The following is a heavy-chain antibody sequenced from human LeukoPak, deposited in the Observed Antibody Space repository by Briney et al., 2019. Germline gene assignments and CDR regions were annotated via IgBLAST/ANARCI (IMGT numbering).Heavy chain of an antibody. CDR1: GYTVTNYY. V-gene: IGHV1-46*01. CDR2: INHSDGST. Sequence: ASVMVSCKTSGYTVTNYYIHWVRQAPGQGLEWMGVINHSDGSTSYAQNFQGRVTMTRDTSTSTVYMQLSSLRSEDTALYYCAGEYSSSGRSDYWGQGTLVTVSS. J-gene: IGHJ4*02. CDR3: AGEYSSSGRSDY. D-gene: IGHD6-6*01.